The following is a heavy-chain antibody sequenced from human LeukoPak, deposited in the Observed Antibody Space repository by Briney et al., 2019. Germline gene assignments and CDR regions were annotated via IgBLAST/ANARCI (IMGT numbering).Heavy chain of an antibody. J-gene: IGHJ5*02. CDR2: IIPVFGTA. CDR3: ASQHKYCSSTSCYKGGMGWFDP. Sequence: SVKVSFKASGGTFSRYAVSWVRQAPGQGLEWMGGIIPVFGTANYAQKFQGRVTITTDESTSTAYMELSSLRSEDTAMYYCASQHKYCSSTSCYKGGMGWFDPWGQGTLVTVSS. CDR1: GGTFSRYA. D-gene: IGHD2-2*01. V-gene: IGHV1-69*05.